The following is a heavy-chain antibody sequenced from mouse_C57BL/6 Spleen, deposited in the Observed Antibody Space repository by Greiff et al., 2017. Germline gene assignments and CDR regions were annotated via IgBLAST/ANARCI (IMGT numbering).Heavy chain of an antibody. J-gene: IGHJ1*03. V-gene: IGHV1-82*01. D-gene: IGHD1-1*01. CDR1: GYAFSSSW. Sequence: QVQLQQSGPELVKPGASVKISCKASGYAFSSSWMNWVKPRPGKGLEWIGRIYPGDGDTNYNGKFKGKATLTADKSSSTAYMQLSSLTSEDSAVYFCASQSSYWYFDVWGTGTTVTVSS. CDR2: IYPGDGDT. CDR3: ASQSSYWYFDV.